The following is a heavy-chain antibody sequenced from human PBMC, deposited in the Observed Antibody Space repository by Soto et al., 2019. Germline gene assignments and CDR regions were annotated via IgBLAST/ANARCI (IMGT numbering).Heavy chain of an antibody. Sequence: TSETLSLTCTVSGGSISSSSYYWGWIRQPPGKGLEWIGSIYYSGSTYYNPSLKSRVTISVDTSKNQFSLKLSSVTAADTAVYYCARLSVGLPYYFDYWGQGTLVTVSS. V-gene: IGHV4-39*01. J-gene: IGHJ4*02. CDR3: ARLSVGLPYYFDY. CDR1: GGSISSSSYY. D-gene: IGHD1-7*01. CDR2: IYYSGST.